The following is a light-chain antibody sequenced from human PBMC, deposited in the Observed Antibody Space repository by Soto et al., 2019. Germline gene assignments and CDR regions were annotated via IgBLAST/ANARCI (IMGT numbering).Light chain of an antibody. CDR3: RSYTSATTDV. CDR1: SSDVGAYNY. Sequence: QSALTQPASVSGSPGQSITISCTGTSSDVGAYNYDSWYQQYPGEAPKVIIYDVSHRPAGVSNRFSGSKSGNTASLTISGRQTQDEADYYCRSYTSATTDVFGTGTKVTVL. CDR2: DVS. V-gene: IGLV2-14*01. J-gene: IGLJ1*01.